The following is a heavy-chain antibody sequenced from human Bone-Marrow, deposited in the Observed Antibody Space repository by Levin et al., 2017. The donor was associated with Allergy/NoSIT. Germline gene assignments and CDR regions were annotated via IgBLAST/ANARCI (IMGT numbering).Heavy chain of an antibody. J-gene: IGHJ4*02. CDR2: MFDSGSP. CDR3: ARDLEGGYNQYYFDY. V-gene: IGHV4-31*03. CDR1: GDSISSGGHY. D-gene: IGHD5-24*01. Sequence: PSETLSLTCTVSGDSISSGGHYWSWIRQHPGTGLEWIANMFDSGSPYYNPSLKSRVSISVDTSKNQFSLKLTSVTAADTAIYFCARDLEGGYNQYYFDYWGQGTLVTVSS.